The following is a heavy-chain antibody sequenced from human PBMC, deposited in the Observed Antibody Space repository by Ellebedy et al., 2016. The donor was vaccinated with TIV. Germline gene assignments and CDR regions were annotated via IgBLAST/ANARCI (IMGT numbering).Heavy chain of an antibody. CDR1: GFTFSSYS. Sequence: GGSLRLXXAASGFTFSSYSMNWVRQAPGKGLEWVSSISSSSSYIYYADSVKGRFTISRDNAKNSLYLQMNSLRAEDTAVYYCASDLWFGELYYYYGMDVWGQGTTVTVSS. D-gene: IGHD3-10*01. CDR2: ISSSSSYI. J-gene: IGHJ6*02. V-gene: IGHV3-21*01. CDR3: ASDLWFGELYYYYGMDV.